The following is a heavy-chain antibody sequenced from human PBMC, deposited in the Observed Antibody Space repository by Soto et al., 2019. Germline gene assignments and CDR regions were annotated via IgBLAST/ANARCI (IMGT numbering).Heavy chain of an antibody. Sequence: ASVKVSCKASGYTFPSYDINWLRQATGQGLEWMGWMNPNRCNTGYAQKFQGRFTMTRNTSLSTAYMELSSLSSEDTAVYYCARTFGGPRTNYDFWSGYYPSFDYWGQGTLVTVSS. D-gene: IGHD3-3*01. CDR2: MNPNRCNT. CDR3: ARTFGGPRTNYDFWSGYYPSFDY. CDR1: GYTFPSYD. J-gene: IGHJ4*02. V-gene: IGHV1-8*01.